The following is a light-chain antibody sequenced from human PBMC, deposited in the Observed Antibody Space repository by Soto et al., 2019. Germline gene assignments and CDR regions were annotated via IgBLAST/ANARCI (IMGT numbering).Light chain of an antibody. V-gene: IGKV3-20*01. CDR1: QSVSSSY. CDR3: QQYNNWPLT. Sequence: DIVLTQSPGTLSLSPGERAALSCRASQSVSSSYLAWYQQKPGQAPRLLIYGASNRATGIPDRFSGSGSGTEFTLTISSLQSEDFAVYYCQQYNNWPLTFGQGTKVDIK. J-gene: IGKJ1*01. CDR2: GAS.